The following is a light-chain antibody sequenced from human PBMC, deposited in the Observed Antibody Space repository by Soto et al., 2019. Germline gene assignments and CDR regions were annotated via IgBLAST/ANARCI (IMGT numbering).Light chain of an antibody. J-gene: IGKJ5*01. CDR3: QQLNNYPLT. CDR1: QDISSF. CDR2: AAS. Sequence: IQLTQSPSSLSASIGDRVTITCRASQDISSFLAWYQQKPGKAPKLLIYAASTLQSGVPSRFSGSGSGTDFTLTISSLQPEDFATYFCQQLNNYPLTFGQGTRREIK. V-gene: IGKV1-9*01.